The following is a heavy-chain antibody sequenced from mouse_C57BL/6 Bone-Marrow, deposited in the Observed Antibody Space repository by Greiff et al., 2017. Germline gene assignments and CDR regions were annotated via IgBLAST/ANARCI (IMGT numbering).Heavy chain of an antibody. CDR2: IYPRSGNT. J-gene: IGHJ3*01. CDR1: GYTFTSYG. V-gene: IGHV1-81*01. D-gene: IGHD2-3*01. CDR3: ARDDGSFAY. Sequence: LEESGAELVRPGASVKLSCKASGYTFTSYGISWVKQRTGQGLEWIGEIYPRSGNTYYNEKFKGKATLTADKSSSTAYMELRSLTSEDSAVYFCARDDGSFAYWGQGTLVTASA.